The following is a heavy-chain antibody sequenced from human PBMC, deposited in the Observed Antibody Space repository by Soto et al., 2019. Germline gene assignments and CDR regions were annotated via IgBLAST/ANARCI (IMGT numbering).Heavy chain of an antibody. Sequence: EVQLLESGGGLVQPGGCLRLSCAASGFTFNAYAMTWVRQAPGKGLEWVSAIGGSGGNRYYAASVKGRFTISRDNSKHTLDLQMSRLRVEDTAVYYCARVASDYINSVDHWGQGILVTVSS. J-gene: IGHJ4*02. CDR1: GFTFNAYA. CDR3: ARVASDYINSVDH. D-gene: IGHD4-4*01. V-gene: IGHV3-23*01. CDR2: IGGSGGNR.